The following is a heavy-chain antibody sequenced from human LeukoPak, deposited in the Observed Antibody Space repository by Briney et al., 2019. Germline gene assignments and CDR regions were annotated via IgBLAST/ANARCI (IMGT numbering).Heavy chain of an antibody. CDR2: ISYDGSNK. CDR3: AKGGYSGYDHWFDP. Sequence: GRSLRLSCAASGFTFSSYAMHWVRQAPGKGLEWVAVISYDGSNKYYADSVKGRFTISRDNSKNTLYLQMNSLRAEDTAVYYCAKGGYSGYDHWFDPWGQGTLVTVSS. J-gene: IGHJ5*02. D-gene: IGHD5-12*01. CDR1: GFTFSSYA. V-gene: IGHV3-30*04.